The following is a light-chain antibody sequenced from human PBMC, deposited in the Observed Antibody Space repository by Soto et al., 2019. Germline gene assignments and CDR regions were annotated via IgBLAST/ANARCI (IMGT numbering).Light chain of an antibody. CDR1: QSVGHMF. Sequence: EIVLTQSPDTLSLSPGDRATLSCRASQSVGHMFLAWFQQKPGQAPRLLIFDAYRRATGIPDRFSGSGSGTNFAITISRLEPEDFALYYCHQYASSFGTFGQGTKV. V-gene: IGKV3-20*01. CDR2: DAY. CDR3: HQYASSFGT. J-gene: IGKJ1*01.